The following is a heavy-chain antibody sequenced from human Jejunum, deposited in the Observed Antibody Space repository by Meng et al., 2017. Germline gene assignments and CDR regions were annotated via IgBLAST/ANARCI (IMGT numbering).Heavy chain of an antibody. D-gene: IGHD2-15*01. V-gene: IGHV4-4*02. CDR3: ARNGAYSADH. J-gene: IGHJ4*02. CDR2: IHHGGDT. CDR1: GASISSGYW. Sequence: QGQLQGPGPGLVEPSGTLSLTCAVSGASISSGYWWSWVRQPPGKGLEWIGEIHHGGDTNYNPSLKSRVTISVDKSNNQYSLRLTSVTAADTAMYYCARNGAYSADHWGQGTLVTVSS.